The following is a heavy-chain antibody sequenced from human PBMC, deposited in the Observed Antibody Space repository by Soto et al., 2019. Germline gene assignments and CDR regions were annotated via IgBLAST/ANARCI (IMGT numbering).Heavy chain of an antibody. CDR2: IAHTENT. CDR3: ASHLVMTGTRGFDH. J-gene: IGHJ5*02. V-gene: IGHV4-4*02. CDR1: SGSISSSNW. Sequence: QVQLQESGPGLVKPSGTLSLTCAVSSGSISSSNWWSWVRQPPGKGLEWIGEIAHTENTNYNPSLKSRVTISVDKSKNQFSLRLTSVTAADTAVYYCASHLVMTGTRGFDHSGQGTLVTVSS. D-gene: IGHD3-9*01.